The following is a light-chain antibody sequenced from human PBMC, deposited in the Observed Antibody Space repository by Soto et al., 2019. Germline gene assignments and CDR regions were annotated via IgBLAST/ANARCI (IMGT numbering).Light chain of an antibody. Sequence: QSALTQPASVAGSPGQSITISCTGTSSDVGSYNLVSWYQQHPGKAPKLMIYEGSQRHSGVSNRFSGSKSGNTAALTISGLHAEDEADYYGCSYAVTTTFFGTGTKVTVL. CDR3: CSYAVTTTF. J-gene: IGLJ1*01. V-gene: IGLV2-23*03. CDR2: EGS. CDR1: SSDVGSYNL.